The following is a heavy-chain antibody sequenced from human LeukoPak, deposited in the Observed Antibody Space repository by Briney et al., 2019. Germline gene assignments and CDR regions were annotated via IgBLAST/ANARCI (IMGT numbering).Heavy chain of an antibody. D-gene: IGHD3-22*01. CDR2: INPNSGGT. J-gene: IGHJ4*02. V-gene: IGHV1-2*06. CDR1: GYTFTGYY. CDR3: ARDYDSSGYYYFDY. Sequence: ASVKVSCKASGYTFTGYYIHWVRQPPGQGLEWMGRINPNSGGTNYAQKFQGRVTMTRDTSISTAYMELSRLRSDDTAVYSCARDYDSSGYYYFDYWGQGTLVTVSS.